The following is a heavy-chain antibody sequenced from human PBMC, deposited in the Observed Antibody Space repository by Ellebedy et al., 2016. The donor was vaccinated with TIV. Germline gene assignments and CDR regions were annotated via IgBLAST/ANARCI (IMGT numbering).Heavy chain of an antibody. Sequence: GGSLRLXXAASGFTFSSYAMSWVRQAPGKGLEWVSAISGGGGGTYYADSVKGRFTISRDNSQNTLYLQMNSLRAEDTAVYYCAKDPSGGYGSGSYYYFDYWGQGTLVTVSS. V-gene: IGHV3-23*01. D-gene: IGHD3-10*01. CDR1: GFTFSSYA. J-gene: IGHJ4*02. CDR2: ISGGGGGT. CDR3: AKDPSGGYGSGSYYYFDY.